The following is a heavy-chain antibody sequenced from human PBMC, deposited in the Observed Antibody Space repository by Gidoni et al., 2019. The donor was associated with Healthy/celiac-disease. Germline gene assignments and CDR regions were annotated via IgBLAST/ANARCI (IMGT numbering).Heavy chain of an antibody. CDR3: AKRELVQLWRVFDY. CDR2: ISYEGSNE. Sequence: QVQLVESGGGVVQPGRYLRLSCAASGFTLSSYGMHWVRQAPGKGLEWGAAISYEGSNEFYADSVKGRFTISRDNSKNTLYLQMNSLRAEDTAVYYCAKRELVQLWRVFDYWGQGTLVTVSS. D-gene: IGHD5-18*01. J-gene: IGHJ4*02. CDR1: GFTLSSYG. V-gene: IGHV3-30*18.